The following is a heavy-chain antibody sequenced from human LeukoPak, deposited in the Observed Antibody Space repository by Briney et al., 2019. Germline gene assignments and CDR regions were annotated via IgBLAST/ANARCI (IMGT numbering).Heavy chain of an antibody. CDR1: GGSVSSGTYY. D-gene: IGHD3-3*02. CDR2: IYCSGST. V-gene: IGHV4-61*01. CDR3: ARGRISAQFFDS. J-gene: IGHJ4*02. Sequence: SETLSLTCSVSGGSVSSGTYYWTWIRQPPGKGLEWIGYIYCSGSTNYNPSLRGRVTISVDTSNNQFSLKLSSVTAADTAVYYCARGRISAQFFDSWGQGTLVTVSS.